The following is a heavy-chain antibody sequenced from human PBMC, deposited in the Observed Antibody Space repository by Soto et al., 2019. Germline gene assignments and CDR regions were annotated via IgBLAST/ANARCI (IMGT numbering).Heavy chain of an antibody. CDR1: GGSISSSSYY. CDR2: IYYSGST. J-gene: IGHJ4*02. CDR3: ATHHAGTWSSGSYYVDY. Sequence: QLQLQESGPGLVKPSETLSLTCTVSGGSISSSSYYWGWIRQPPGKGLEWIGSIYYSGSTYYNPSLKSRVTISVDTSKNQFSLKLSSVTAADTAVYYCATHHAGTWSSGSYYVDYWGQGTLVTVSS. D-gene: IGHD3-10*01. V-gene: IGHV4-39*01.